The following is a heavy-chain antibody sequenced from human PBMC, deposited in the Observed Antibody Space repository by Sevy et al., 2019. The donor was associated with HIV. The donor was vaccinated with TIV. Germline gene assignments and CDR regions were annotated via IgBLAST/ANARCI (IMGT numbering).Heavy chain of an antibody. CDR2: IRYDGSNK. Sequence: GGSLRLTCAASGFTFSSYGMHWVRRAPGKGLEWVAFIRYDGSNKYYADSVKGRFTISRDNSKNTLYLQMNSLRAEDTAVYYCAKETVLRYFDWLPEFDYWDQGTLVTVSS. CDR3: AKETVLRYFDWLPEFDY. CDR1: GFTFSSYG. D-gene: IGHD3-9*01. J-gene: IGHJ4*02. V-gene: IGHV3-30*02.